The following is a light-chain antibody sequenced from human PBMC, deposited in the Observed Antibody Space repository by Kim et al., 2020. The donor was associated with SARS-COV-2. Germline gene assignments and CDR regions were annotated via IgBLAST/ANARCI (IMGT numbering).Light chain of an antibody. Sequence: LSPGERATLSCRASQSVSSSYLAWYQQKPGQAPRLLIYGASSRATGIPDRFSGSGSGTDFTLTISRLEPEDIAVYYCQQYGSAPTFGPGTKVDIK. CDR2: GAS. CDR1: QSVSSSY. V-gene: IGKV3-20*01. J-gene: IGKJ3*01. CDR3: QQYGSAPT.